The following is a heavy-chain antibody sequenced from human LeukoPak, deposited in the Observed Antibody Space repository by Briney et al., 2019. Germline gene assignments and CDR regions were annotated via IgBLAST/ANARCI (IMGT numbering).Heavy chain of an antibody. CDR1: GFTFSNYA. D-gene: IGHD2-15*01. V-gene: IGHV3-64*01. CDR2: ISTNGGAT. CDR3: ARGRGSSAKDY. J-gene: IGHJ4*02. Sequence: GGSLRLSCTASGFTFSNYAMHWVRQAPGKGLEHVSAISTNGGATYYANSVKGRFTISRDNSKNTLYLQMGSLTSEDMAVYYCARGRGSSAKDYWGQGTLVTVSS.